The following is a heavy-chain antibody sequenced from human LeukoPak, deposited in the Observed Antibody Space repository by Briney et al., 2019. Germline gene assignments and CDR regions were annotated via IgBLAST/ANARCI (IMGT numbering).Heavy chain of an antibody. D-gene: IGHD2-2*01. V-gene: IGHV5-51*01. CDR2: IYPGDSDT. Sequence: GESLKISCNGSGYSFTDNWIGWMRQMPGKGLEWMGIIYPGDSDTRYSPSFQGQVTISADKSISTAYLQWSSLKASDTATYYCARILGYCSSTSCYGCFDYWGQGTLVTVSS. CDR1: GYSFTDNW. CDR3: ARILGYCSSTSCYGCFDY. J-gene: IGHJ4*02.